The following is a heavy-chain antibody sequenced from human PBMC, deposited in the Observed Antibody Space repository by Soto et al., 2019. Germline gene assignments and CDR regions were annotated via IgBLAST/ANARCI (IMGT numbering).Heavy chain of an antibody. J-gene: IGHJ4*02. CDR2: IYYSGST. CDR3: AGWFRDPFDY. CDR1: GGSISSSSYY. Sequence: SETLSLTCTVSGGSISSSSYYWGWIRQPPGKGLEWIGSIYYSGSTYYNPSLKSRVTISVDTSKNQFSLKLSSVTAADTAVYYCAGWFRDPFDYWGQGTLVTVSS. V-gene: IGHV4-39*07. D-gene: IGHD2-15*01.